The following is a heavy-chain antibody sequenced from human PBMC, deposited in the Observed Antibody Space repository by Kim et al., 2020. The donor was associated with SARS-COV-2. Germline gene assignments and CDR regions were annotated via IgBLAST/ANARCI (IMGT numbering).Heavy chain of an antibody. CDR3: ARENRWYYDYGMDV. J-gene: IGHJ6*02. Sequence: AESVTGRFPIARDNSKNTLYLQRNSLRAEDTAVYYCARENRWYYDYGMDVWGQGTTVTVSS. V-gene: IGHV3-30*01.